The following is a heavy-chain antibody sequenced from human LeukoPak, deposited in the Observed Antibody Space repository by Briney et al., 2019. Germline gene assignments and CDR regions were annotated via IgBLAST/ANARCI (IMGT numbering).Heavy chain of an antibody. CDR1: GFTFSSRG. D-gene: IGHD4-17*01. CDR3: AKSATTVTSNFDY. J-gene: IGHJ4*02. V-gene: IGHV3-23*01. Sequence: GGSLRLSCAASGFTFSSRGMSWVRQARGEGVEWVSGISGSGGGTFYADSVRGRFTISRDNYKNTVYLQMSSLRAEDTAVYYCAKSATTVTSNFDYWGQGTLVTVSS. CDR2: ISGSGGGT.